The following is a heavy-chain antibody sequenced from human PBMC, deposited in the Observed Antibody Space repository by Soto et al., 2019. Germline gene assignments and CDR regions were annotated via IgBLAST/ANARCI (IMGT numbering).Heavy chain of an antibody. Sequence: EVQLVESGGGLVQPGGSLSLSCVDSGFTFSSYWMSWVRQAPVKGLEWVGNIKQDGSEENYADSVKGRFTISRDNAKNSMYLQMNSLRVEDTAVYYCARIAASGRGWDVWGQGTTVVVSS. CDR1: GFTFSSYW. CDR3: ARIAASGRGWDV. V-gene: IGHV3-7*01. D-gene: IGHD6-13*01. CDR2: IKQDGSEE. J-gene: IGHJ6*02.